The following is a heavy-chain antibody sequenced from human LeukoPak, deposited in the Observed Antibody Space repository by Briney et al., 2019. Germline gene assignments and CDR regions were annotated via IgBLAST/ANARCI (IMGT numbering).Heavy chain of an antibody. Sequence: SETLSLTCGVSGGSITTTNLWSWVRQPPGGGLEWIGEISLRGRTQYNPSLRSRVNISIDESKNHLYLSLASVTAADTAVYYCARSKHTSFGVVWEIDYWGQGTLVTVSS. V-gene: IGHV4-4*02. CDR3: ARSKHTSFGVVWEIDY. CDR2: ISLRGRT. J-gene: IGHJ4*02. CDR1: GGSITTTNL. D-gene: IGHD3-3*01.